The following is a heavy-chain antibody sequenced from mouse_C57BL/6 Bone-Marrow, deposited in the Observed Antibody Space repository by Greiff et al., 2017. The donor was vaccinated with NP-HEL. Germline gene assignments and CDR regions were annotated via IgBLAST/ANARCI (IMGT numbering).Heavy chain of an antibody. Sequence: EVQLQESGPGLVKPSQSLSLTCSVTGYSITSGYYWNWIRQFPGNKLEWMGYISYDGSNNYNPSLKNRISITRDTSKNQFFLKLNSVTTENTATYYGARAYDCDVAWFAYWGQGTLVTVSA. CDR1: GYSITSGYY. J-gene: IGHJ3*01. CDR3: ARAYDCDVAWFAY. CDR2: ISYDGSN. D-gene: IGHD2-4*01. V-gene: IGHV3-6*01.